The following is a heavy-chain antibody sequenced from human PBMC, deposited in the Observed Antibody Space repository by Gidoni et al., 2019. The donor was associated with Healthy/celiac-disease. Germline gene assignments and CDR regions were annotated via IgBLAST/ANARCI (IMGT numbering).Heavy chain of an antibody. CDR2: INHSGST. CDR1: GGSFSGYY. Sequence: QVQLQQWGAGLLKPSETLSLTCAVYGGSFSGYYWRWIRHPPGKGLEWIGEINHSGSTNYNPSLKSRVTISVDTSKNQFSLKLSSVTAADTAVYYCARAARRLGLGYYMDVWGKGTTVTVSS. J-gene: IGHJ6*03. D-gene: IGHD6-25*01. V-gene: IGHV4-34*01. CDR3: ARAARRLGLGYYMDV.